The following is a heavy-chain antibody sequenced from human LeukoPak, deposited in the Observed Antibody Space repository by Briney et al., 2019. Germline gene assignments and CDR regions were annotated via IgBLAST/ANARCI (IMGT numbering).Heavy chain of an antibody. CDR2: IYYSGST. J-gene: IGHJ6*02. V-gene: IGHV4-30-4*01. CDR3: ASTDIVVVPAAPIYYYYGMDV. Sequence: PSETLSLTCTVSGGSISSGDYYWSWIRQPPGKGLEWIGYIYYSGSTYYNPSLKSRVTISVDTSKNQFSLKLSSVTAADTAVYYCASTDIVVVPAAPIYYYYGMDVWGQGTMVTVSS. D-gene: IGHD2-2*01. CDR1: GGSISSGDYY.